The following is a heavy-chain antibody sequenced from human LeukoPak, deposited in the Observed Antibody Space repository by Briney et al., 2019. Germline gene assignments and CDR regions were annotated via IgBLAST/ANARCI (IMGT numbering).Heavy chain of an antibody. Sequence: SGGSLRLSCAASGFTFSTYWMSWVRQAPGKGLEWVANIKQDGNEKYYVDSVKGRFTISRDNAKNSLYLQMNSLRAEDTAVHYCARVSSYGSGSYYNPWIDYWGQGTLVTVSS. CDR1: GFTFSTYW. J-gene: IGHJ4*02. CDR2: IKQDGNEK. D-gene: IGHD3-10*01. V-gene: IGHV3-7*01. CDR3: ARVSSYGSGSYYNPWIDY.